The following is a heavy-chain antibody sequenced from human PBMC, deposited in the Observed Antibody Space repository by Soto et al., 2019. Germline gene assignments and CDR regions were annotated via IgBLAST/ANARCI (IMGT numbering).Heavy chain of an antibody. J-gene: IGHJ4*02. CDR3: ASHLGATRGPFDF. V-gene: IGHV4-30-2*01. D-gene: IGHD1-26*01. CDR1: GGSISSGGYS. Sequence: SETLSLTCAVSGGSISSGGYSWSWIRQPPGKGLEWIGYIYHSGSTYYNPSLKSRVTVSIDKSKNQFSLSLSSVTAADTAIYYCASHLGATRGPFDFWGQGILVTVSS. CDR2: IYHSGST.